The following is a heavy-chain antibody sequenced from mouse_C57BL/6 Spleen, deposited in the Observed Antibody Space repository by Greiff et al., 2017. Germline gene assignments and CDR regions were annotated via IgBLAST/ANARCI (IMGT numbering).Heavy chain of an antibody. CDR2: IDPANGNT. Sequence: EVMLVESVAELVRPGASVKLSCTASGFNINNTYMHWVKQRPEQGLEWIGRIDPANGNTKYAPKFQGKATITADTSSNTAYLQLSSLTSEDTAIYYCASGYDGYYAWFAYWGQGTLVTVSA. V-gene: IGHV14-3*01. J-gene: IGHJ3*01. D-gene: IGHD2-3*01. CDR3: ASGYDGYYAWFAY. CDR1: GFNINNTY.